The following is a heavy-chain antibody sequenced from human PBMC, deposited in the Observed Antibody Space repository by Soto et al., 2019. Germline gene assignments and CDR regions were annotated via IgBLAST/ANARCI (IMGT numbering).Heavy chain of an antibody. CDR1: GFTFSSYN. CDR2: ISGSSNTI. D-gene: IGHD2-21*01. CDR3: ARGGGAWLLLPFDI. J-gene: IGHJ3*02. Sequence: AASGFTFSSYNMNWVRQAPGEGLEWISYISGSSNTIYYAGSVKGRFSVSRDNAHNSLYLEMNSLRDEDTAVYYCARGGGAWLLLPFDIWGQGTMVTVSS. V-gene: IGHV3-48*02.